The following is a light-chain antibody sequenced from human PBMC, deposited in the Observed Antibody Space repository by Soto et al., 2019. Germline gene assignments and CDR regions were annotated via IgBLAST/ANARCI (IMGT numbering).Light chain of an antibody. V-gene: IGKV1-5*03. J-gene: IGKJ2*01. CDR3: QQYDSFSYT. CDR2: KAS. CDR1: RSISSW. Sequence: DIQMTQSPSTLSASAGDRVTITCRASRSISSWLAWYQQKPGKAPKLLIYKASSLESGVPSRFSGSGSGTEFTLTISSLQPDDFATYDCQQYDSFSYTVGQGTKLEIK.